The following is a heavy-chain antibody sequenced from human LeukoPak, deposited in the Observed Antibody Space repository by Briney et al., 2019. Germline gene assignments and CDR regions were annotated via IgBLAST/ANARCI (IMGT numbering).Heavy chain of an antibody. CDR2: IYTSGST. D-gene: IGHD3-22*01. CDR1: GGSNSSYY. J-gene: IGHJ6*03. V-gene: IGHV4-4*07. Sequence: SETLSLTCTVSGGSNSSYYWSWIRQPAGKGLEWIGRIYTSGSTNYNPSLKSRVTMSVDTSKNQFSLKLSSVTAADTAVYYCAREVYYDSSGLASYYYYYYYMDVWGKGTTVTISS. CDR3: AREVYYDSSGLASYYYYYYYMDV.